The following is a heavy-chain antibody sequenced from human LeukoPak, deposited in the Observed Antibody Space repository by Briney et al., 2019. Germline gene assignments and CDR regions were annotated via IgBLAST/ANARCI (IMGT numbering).Heavy chain of an antibody. D-gene: IGHD6-13*01. Sequence: SQTLSLTCAISGDNVSNNSAAWNWIRQSPSRGLEWLGRTYYRSNLYNDYALSVKSRITINPDTSKNQFSLHLNSVTPDDTAVYYCVRAAAGGWFFQHWGQGTLVTVSS. V-gene: IGHV6-1*01. CDR2: TYYRSNLYN. J-gene: IGHJ1*01. CDR1: GDNVSNNSAA. CDR3: VRAAAGGWFFQH.